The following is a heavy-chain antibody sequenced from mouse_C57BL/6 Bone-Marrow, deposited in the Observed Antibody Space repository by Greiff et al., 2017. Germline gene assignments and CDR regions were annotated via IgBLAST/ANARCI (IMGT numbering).Heavy chain of an antibody. Sequence: VHVKQSGPVLVKPGASVKMSCKASGYTFTDYYMNWVKQSHGKSLEWIGVINPYNGGTSYNQKFKGKATLTVDKSSSTAYMDLHSLTSEDSAVYYCAGLRRDYWGQGTTLTVSS. CDR1: GYTFTDYY. J-gene: IGHJ2*01. D-gene: IGHD2-2*01. CDR2: INPYNGGT. V-gene: IGHV1-19*01. CDR3: AGLRRDY.